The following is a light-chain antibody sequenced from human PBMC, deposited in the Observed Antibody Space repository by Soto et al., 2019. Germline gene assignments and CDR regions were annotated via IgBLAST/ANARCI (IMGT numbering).Light chain of an antibody. CDR1: QSISNY. Sequence: MTQSPLCLSASVGDIVTITCRASQSISNYLNWYQHKPGKVPKLLIYAASSLQSGVPTRFSGSGSGTDFTLTINSLQPEDFATYYCQQSYGTPLTFGGGTKIEIK. J-gene: IGKJ4*01. CDR3: QQSYGTPLT. CDR2: AAS. V-gene: IGKV1-39*01.